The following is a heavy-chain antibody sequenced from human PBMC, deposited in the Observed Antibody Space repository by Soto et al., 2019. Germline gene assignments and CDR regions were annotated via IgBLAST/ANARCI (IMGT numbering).Heavy chain of an antibody. Sequence: GESLKIPCKGSGYSFTSYWIGWVRQMPGKGLEWMGIIYPGDSDTRYSPSFQGQVTISADKSISTAYLQWSSLKASDTAMYYCARHLGRVAATGLFDYWGQGTLVTVSS. J-gene: IGHJ4*02. V-gene: IGHV5-51*01. CDR3: ARHLGRVAATGLFDY. CDR1: GYSFTSYW. D-gene: IGHD2-15*01. CDR2: IYPGDSDT.